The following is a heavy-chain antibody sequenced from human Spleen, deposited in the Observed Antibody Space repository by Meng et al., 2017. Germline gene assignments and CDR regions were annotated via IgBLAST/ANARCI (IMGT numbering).Heavy chain of an antibody. D-gene: IGHD4-11*01. J-gene: IGHJ5*02. CDR1: DGSISSSNR. Sequence: QPQESGPGLVKPSETPSTTCTVSDGSISSSNRWSWGRQPPGKGLEWIGEIYHSGSTNYNPSLKSRVTISVDKSKNQFPLKLSSVTAADTAVYYRAREAMTTGPDPWGQGTLVTVSS. CDR2: IYHSGST. CDR3: AREAMTTGPDP. V-gene: IGHV4-4*02.